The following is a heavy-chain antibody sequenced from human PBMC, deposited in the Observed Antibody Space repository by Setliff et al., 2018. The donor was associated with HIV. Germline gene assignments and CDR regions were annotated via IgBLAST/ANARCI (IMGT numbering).Heavy chain of an antibody. CDR3: ARRKSEDSGYGPRYYDF. J-gene: IGHJ4*02. CDR2: VYPGDFDS. Sequence: GESLKISCQASGYIFTNFWIGWVRQMPGKGLEWMGTVYPGDFDSIYNESFQGHATMSVDKATRTAYLEWSSLKASDTAIYYCARRKSEDSGYGPRYYDFWGQGTLVTVPQ. D-gene: IGHD3-22*01. V-gene: IGHV5-51*01. CDR1: GYIFTNFW.